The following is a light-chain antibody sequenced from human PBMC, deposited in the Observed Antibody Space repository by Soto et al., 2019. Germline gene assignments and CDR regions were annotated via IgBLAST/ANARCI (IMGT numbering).Light chain of an antibody. CDR1: QGISSY. V-gene: IGKV1-9*01. CDR2: AAS. J-gene: IGKJ1*01. Sequence: DIHMTQSPSSVSSSVLDMFTVADGASQGISSYLAWYQQKPGKARKLLIYAASTLQSGVPSRFSGSGSGTDFTLTISSLRTEDFATYYCQQLNSYPWTFGQGTTVDI. CDR3: QQLNSYPWT.